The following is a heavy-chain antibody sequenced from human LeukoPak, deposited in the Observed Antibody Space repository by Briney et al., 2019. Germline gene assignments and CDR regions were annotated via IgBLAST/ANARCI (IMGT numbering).Heavy chain of an antibody. CDR1: GFTVRSNY. D-gene: IGHD5-18*01. CDR3: ARADGYSSWFVH. Sequence: SGGSLRLSCAASGFTVRSNYMTWVRQAPGTGLEWVSVMYSGDSTYYDDSVKGRFTISRDNSKNTLDLQMNSLRDEDTGVYYCARADGYSSWFVHWGQGTLVTVSS. V-gene: IGHV3-53*01. J-gene: IGHJ5*02. CDR2: MYSGDST.